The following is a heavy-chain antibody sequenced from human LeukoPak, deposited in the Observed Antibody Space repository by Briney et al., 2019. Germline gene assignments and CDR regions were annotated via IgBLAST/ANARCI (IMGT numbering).Heavy chain of an antibody. CDR2: IIPIFGTA. D-gene: IGHD3-22*01. Sequence: SVKASCKASGGTFSSYGISWVRQAPGQGLEWMGGIIPIFGTANYAQKFQGRVTVTADESTSTAYMELSSLRSEDTAVYHCARDSRRNIYYDSRYYYYGMDVWGQGTTVTVSS. J-gene: IGHJ6*02. V-gene: IGHV1-69*13. CDR3: ARDSRRNIYYDSRYYYYGMDV. CDR1: GGTFSSYG.